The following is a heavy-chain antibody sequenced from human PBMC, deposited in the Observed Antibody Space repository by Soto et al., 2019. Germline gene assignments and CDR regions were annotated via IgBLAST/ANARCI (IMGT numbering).Heavy chain of an antibody. D-gene: IGHD1-1*01. V-gene: IGHV4-39*02. J-gene: IGHJ4*02. Sequence: QLQLQESGPGVVKPSETQSLTCTVTGGSVFSSSSLWVWVRQSPGRGLEWLGQIFYTGTTYYNPSLGSRITMSVDSSNSLFSLRLSSVTAADTALYYCARLGGHTEFTGPWYKLEQWGRGILVTVSS. CDR2: IFYTGTT. CDR1: GGSVFSSSSL. CDR3: ARLGGHTEFTGPWYKLEQ.